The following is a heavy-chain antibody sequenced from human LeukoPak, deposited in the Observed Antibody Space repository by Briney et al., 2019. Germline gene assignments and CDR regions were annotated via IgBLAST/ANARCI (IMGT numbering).Heavy chain of an antibody. CDR1: GFTFSSFE. J-gene: IGHJ4*02. CDR3: ARVGRYGVDY. V-gene: IGHV3-48*03. D-gene: IGHD5-18*01. Sequence: GGSLRLSCAASGFTFSSFEMNWVRQAPGKGLAWISYMSSTGTTIYYADSVKGRFTISRDNAKNSLYLQMNSLRVEDTAVYYCARVGRYGVDYWGQGTLVTVSS. CDR2: MSSTGTTI.